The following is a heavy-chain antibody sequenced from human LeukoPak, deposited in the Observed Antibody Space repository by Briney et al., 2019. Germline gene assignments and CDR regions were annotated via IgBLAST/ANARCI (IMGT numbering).Heavy chain of an antibody. CDR1: GFTFSNYG. CDR2: IWYDGGNK. V-gene: IGHV3-33*01. CDR3: ARDRYSSGWADAFDI. Sequence: GGSLRLSCGASGFTFSNYGMHRVRQAPGKGLEWVAVIWYDGGNKYYADSVKGRFTISRDSSRNTLYLQMNSLRAEDTAVYYCARDRYSSGWADAFDIWGQGTMVTVSS. D-gene: IGHD6-19*01. J-gene: IGHJ3*02.